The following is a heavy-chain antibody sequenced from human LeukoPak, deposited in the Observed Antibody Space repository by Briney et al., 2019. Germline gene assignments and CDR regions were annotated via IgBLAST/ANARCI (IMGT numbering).Heavy chain of an antibody. V-gene: IGHV4-4*07. J-gene: IGHJ4*02. CDR2: IYTSGST. CDR1: GGSISSYY. CDR3: ARGLQVWSRDPFEY. Sequence: SETLSLTCTVSGGSISSYYWSWIRQPAGKGLEWIGRIYTSGSTNYNPSLKSRVTMSVDTSKNQFSLKLSSVTAADTAVYYCARGLQVWSRDPFEYWGQGILVTVSS. D-gene: IGHD3-10*01.